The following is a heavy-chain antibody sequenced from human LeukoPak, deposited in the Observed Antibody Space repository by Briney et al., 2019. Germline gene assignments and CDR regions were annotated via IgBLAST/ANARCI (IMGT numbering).Heavy chain of an antibody. D-gene: IGHD4-23*01. CDR1: GYTFTGYY. CDR3: ARGLRGGNGAFDI. Sequence: ASVKVSCRASGYTFTGYYMHWVRQAPGQGLEWMGWINPNSGGTNYAQKFQGRVTMTRDTSISTAYMELSRLRSDDTAVYYCARGLRGGNGAFDIWGQGTMVTVSS. V-gene: IGHV1-2*02. J-gene: IGHJ3*02. CDR2: INPNSGGT.